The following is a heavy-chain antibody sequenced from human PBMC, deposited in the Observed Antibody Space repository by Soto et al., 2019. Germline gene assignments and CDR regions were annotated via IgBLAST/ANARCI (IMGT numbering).Heavy chain of an antibody. V-gene: IGHV4-31*03. D-gene: IGHD3-10*01. CDR2: IYYSGSS. CDR1: GGSISSGGYY. J-gene: IGHJ3*02. CDR3: ARAPSYPPVLDI. Sequence: QVQLQESGPGLVKPSQTLSLTCNVSGGSISSGGYYWTWIRQNPGKGLEWIGNIYYSGSSLYNPSLKIRVTTSLDTSKNQFSLKLTSVTAADTAMYFCARAPSYPPVLDIWGRGTMVSVSS.